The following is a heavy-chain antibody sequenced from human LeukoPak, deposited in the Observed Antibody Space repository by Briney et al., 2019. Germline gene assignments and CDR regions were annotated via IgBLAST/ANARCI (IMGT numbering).Heavy chain of an antibody. V-gene: IGHV3-23*01. Sequence: GGSLRLSCAASGFTFSSYAMSWVRQAPGKGLEWVSAISGSGGSTYYADSVKGRFTISRDNAKNTLYLQMNSLRAEDTAVYYCARGSLWQQLAHFDYWGQGTLVTVSS. CDR2: ISGSGGST. CDR1: GFTFSSYA. CDR3: ARGSLWQQLAHFDY. J-gene: IGHJ4*02. D-gene: IGHD6-13*01.